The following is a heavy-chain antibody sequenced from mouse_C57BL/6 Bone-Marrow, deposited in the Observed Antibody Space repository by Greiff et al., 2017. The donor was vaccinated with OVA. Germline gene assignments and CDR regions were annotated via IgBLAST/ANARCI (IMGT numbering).Heavy chain of an antibody. CDR1: GYTFTSYW. CDR3: ASRLNRDWFAY. CDR2: IDPSDSYT. Sequence: QVQLQQPGAELVMPGASVKLSCKASGYTFTSYWMHWVKQRPGQGLEWIGEIDPSDSYTNYNQKFKGKSTLTVDKSSSTAYMQLSSLTSEDSAVYYCASRLNRDWFAYWGQGTLVTVSA. V-gene: IGHV1-69*01. J-gene: IGHJ3*01. D-gene: IGHD6-1*01.